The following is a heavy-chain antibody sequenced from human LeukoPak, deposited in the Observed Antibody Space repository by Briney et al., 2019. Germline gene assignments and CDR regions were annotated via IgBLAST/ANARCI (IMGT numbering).Heavy chain of an antibody. CDR1: GFTFSSYW. J-gene: IGHJ4*02. Sequence: PGGSLRLSCAASGFTFSSYWMHWVRQAPGKGLVWVSHINGDGSTTSYADSVKGRFTISRDNAKNTVYLQMYSLRAEDTAVYYCAKGGSSSPRSTFDYWGQGTLLTVSS. CDR2: INGDGSTT. D-gene: IGHD6-13*01. CDR3: AKGGSSSPRSTFDY. V-gene: IGHV3-74*01.